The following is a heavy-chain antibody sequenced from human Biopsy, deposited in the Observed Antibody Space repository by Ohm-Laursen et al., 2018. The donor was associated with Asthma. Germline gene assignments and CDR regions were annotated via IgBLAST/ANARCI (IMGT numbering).Heavy chain of an antibody. V-gene: IGHV4-61*01. D-gene: IGHD2-15*01. J-gene: IGHJ2*01. CDR2: ISYSGST. Sequence: SETLSLTCAVSGGSVSSGSYYWSWIRQPPGKGLAWASYISYSGSTDYSPSLKSRLTISMDTSKNQFSLKLSSVTAADTAVYYCARVPTTLRYFDLWGRGTLVTVSS. CDR3: ARVPTTLRYFDL. CDR1: GGSVSSGSYY.